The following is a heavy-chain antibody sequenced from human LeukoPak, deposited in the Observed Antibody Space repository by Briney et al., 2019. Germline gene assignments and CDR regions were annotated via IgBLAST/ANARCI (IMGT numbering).Heavy chain of an antibody. J-gene: IGHJ3*02. CDR1: GFIFDDYA. CDR3: AKEAVVRGVIDDAFDI. Sequence: SLRLSCAASGFIFDDYAMHWVRQAPGKGLEWVSGISWNSGSIGYADSVKGRFTISRDNAKNSLYLQMNSLRAEDTALYYCAKEAVVRGVIDDAFDIWGQGTMVTVSS. D-gene: IGHD3-10*01. CDR2: ISWNSGSI. V-gene: IGHV3-9*01.